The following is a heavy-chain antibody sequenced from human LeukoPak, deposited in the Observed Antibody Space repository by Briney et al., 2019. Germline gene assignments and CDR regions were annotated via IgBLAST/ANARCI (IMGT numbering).Heavy chain of an antibody. V-gene: IGHV3-9*01. Sequence: PGGSLRLSCAASGFTFYDYAMRWVRQAPGKGLEWVSGISWNSGSIGYADSVMGRFTISRDNAKNSLYLQMNSLRAEDTALYYCAKATGAFDIWGQGTMVTVSS. CDR2: ISWNSGSI. CDR1: GFTFYDYA. J-gene: IGHJ3*02. CDR3: AKATGAFDI.